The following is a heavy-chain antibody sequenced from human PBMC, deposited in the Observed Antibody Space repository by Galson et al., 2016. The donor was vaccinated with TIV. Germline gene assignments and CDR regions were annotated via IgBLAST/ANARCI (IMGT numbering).Heavy chain of an antibody. V-gene: IGHV1-69*13. CDR3: ARHQGYCSGGSCLLDY. D-gene: IGHD2-15*01. CDR2: IIPIFGTA. J-gene: IGHJ4*02. CDR1: GGPFFSSYA. Sequence: SVKVSCKASGGPFFSSYAISWVRQAPGQGLEWMGRIIPIFGTANYAQKFQGRVTITADECTSTAYMELSSLRSEDTAVYYCARHQGYCSGGSCLLDYWGQGTLVTVSS.